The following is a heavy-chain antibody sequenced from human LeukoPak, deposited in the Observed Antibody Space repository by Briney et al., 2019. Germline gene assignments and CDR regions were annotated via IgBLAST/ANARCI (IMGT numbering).Heavy chain of an antibody. CDR1: GFTFSSYA. D-gene: IGHD6-6*01. CDR2: ISGSGGST. CDR3: GKGGGTIAPRPGYY. J-gene: IGHJ4*02. Sequence: GGSLTLSCAASGFTFSSYAMSWVRQAPGKGLEWVSGISGSGGSTYYADSVKGRFTISRDNSKNTLNLQINSLRAEDTAVYYCGKGGGTIAPRPGYYWGQGTLVTVSS. V-gene: IGHV3-23*01.